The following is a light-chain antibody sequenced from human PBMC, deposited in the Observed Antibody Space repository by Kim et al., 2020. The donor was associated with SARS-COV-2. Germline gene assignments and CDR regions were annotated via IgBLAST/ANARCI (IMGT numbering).Light chain of an antibody. Sequence: GDRVTITCRTSLDVGAYLAWYQQIPGKPPKLLIYAASSLQNGVPSRFSGSGYGTEFTLTISNLEPDDFGTYYCQKYAGAPLTFGGGTKVDIK. V-gene: IGKV1-27*01. J-gene: IGKJ4*01. CDR3: QKYAGAPLT. CDR2: AAS. CDR1: LDVGAY.